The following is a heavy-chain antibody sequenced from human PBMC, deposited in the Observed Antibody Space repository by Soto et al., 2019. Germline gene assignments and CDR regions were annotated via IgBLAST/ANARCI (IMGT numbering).Heavy chain of an antibody. V-gene: IGHV3-30*18. CDR1: GFTFRSFG. J-gene: IGHJ3*01. CDR3: AKDMGPSPRPPDSLDV. D-gene: IGHD3-10*01. Sequence: QLAESGGNVVQPGRSLRLSCVASGFTFRSFGMHWVRQAPGKGLEWVATISHDGNKEYYGDSVKGRFTVSRDNSRDTIYLEMNSVRADDTAVYYCAKDMGPSPRPPDSLDVWGQGTMVTVSS. CDR2: ISHDGNKE.